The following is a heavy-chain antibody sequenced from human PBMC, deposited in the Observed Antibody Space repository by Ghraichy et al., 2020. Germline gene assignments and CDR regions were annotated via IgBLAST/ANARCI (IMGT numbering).Heavy chain of an antibody. Sequence: SETLSLTCTVSGGSISSYYWSWIRQPAGKGLEWIWRFYTSGSTNYNPSLKSRVTMSVDTSKYQFSLKLSSVTAADTAVYYCARERYSDFWSGYSWFDPWGQGTMVTGSS. V-gene: IGHV4-4*07. J-gene: IGHJ5*02. CDR1: GGSISSYY. CDR2: FYTSGST. D-gene: IGHD3-3*01. CDR3: ARERYSDFWSGYSWFDP.